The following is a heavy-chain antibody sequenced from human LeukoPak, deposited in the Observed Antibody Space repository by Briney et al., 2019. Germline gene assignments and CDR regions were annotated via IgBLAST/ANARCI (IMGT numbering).Heavy chain of an antibody. D-gene: IGHD2-15*01. CDR2: ISSSGSTI. J-gene: IGHJ6*03. CDR3: ATTPTGGGQPMDV. Sequence: PGGSLRLSCAASGFTFSSYAMSWVRQAPGKGLEWVSYISSSGSTIYYADSVKGRFTISRDNAKNSLYLQVNSLRAEDTAVYYCATTPTGGGQPMDVWGKGTTVTVSS. CDR1: GFTFSSYA. V-gene: IGHV3-48*04.